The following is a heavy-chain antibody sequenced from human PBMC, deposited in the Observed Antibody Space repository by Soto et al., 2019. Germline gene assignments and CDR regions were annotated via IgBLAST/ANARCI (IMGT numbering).Heavy chain of an antibody. CDR3: AKGPQWLVPDYYYYYMDV. J-gene: IGHJ6*03. Sequence: GGSLRLSCAASGFTFSSYGMHWVRQAPGKGLEWVAVISYDGSNKYYADSVKGRFTISRDNSKNTLYLQMNSLRAEDTAVYYCAKGPQWLVPDYYYYYMDVWGKGTTVTVSS. D-gene: IGHD6-19*01. CDR2: ISYDGSNK. V-gene: IGHV3-30*18. CDR1: GFTFSSYG.